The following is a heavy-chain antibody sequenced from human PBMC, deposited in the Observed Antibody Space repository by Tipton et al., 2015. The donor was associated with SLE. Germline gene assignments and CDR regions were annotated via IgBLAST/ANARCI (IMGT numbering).Heavy chain of an antibody. D-gene: IGHD3-3*01. Sequence: TLSLTCAVYGGSFSGYYWSWIRQLPGKGLEWIGEINHSGSTNYNPSLKSRVTISVDTSKNQFSLKLTSVTAADTAVYYCARLDYTRYYFDYWGQGTLVTVSS. CDR3: ARLDYTRYYFDY. V-gene: IGHV4-34*01. CDR2: INHSGST. J-gene: IGHJ4*02. CDR1: GGSFSGYY.